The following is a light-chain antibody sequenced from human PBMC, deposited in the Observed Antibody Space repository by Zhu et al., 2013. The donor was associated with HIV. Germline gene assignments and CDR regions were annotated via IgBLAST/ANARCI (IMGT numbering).Light chain of an antibody. CDR2: NNN. J-gene: IGLJ2*01. CDR1: SSNIGSNT. CDR3: AVWDDSLSGPV. V-gene: IGLV1-44*01. Sequence: QSVLTQAPSVSGTPGQRVTISCSGSSSNIGSNTVSWYQQLPGTAPKLLIHNNNQWPSGVPDRFSGSKSGTSASLAISGLQSEDEADYYCAVWDDSLSGPVFGGGTKLTVL.